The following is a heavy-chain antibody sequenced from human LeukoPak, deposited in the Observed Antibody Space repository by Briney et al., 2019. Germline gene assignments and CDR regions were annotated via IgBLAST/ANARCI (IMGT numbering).Heavy chain of an antibody. CDR3: AREAAGPYFDY. CDR2: ISSSSSYT. D-gene: IGHD6-13*01. Sequence: PGGSLRLSCAASGFTFSDYYMSWIRQAPGKGLEWVSYISSSSSYTNYADSVKGRFTISRDNAKNSLYLQMNSLRAEDTAVYYCAREAAGPYFDYWGQGTLVTVSS. CDR1: GFTFSDYY. V-gene: IGHV3-11*05. J-gene: IGHJ4*02.